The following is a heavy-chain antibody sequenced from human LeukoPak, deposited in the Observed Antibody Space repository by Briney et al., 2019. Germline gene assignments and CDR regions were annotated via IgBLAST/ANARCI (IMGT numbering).Heavy chain of an antibody. V-gene: IGHV1-18*01. CDR3: ARVCRDTSGGYYFDY. J-gene: IGHJ4*02. CDR2: ISAYNGNT. CDR1: GYTFSFFG. D-gene: IGHD3-22*01. Sequence: ASVKVSCKASGYTFSFFGISWVRQAPGQGLEWMGWISAYNGNTNYPQKVQGRVTMTTDTSTSTAYMELRSLRYDDTAVYYCARVCRDTSGGYYFDYWGPGTLVTVSS.